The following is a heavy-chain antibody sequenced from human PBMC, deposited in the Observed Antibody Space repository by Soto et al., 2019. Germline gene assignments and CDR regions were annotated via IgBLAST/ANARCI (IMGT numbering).Heavy chain of an antibody. CDR1: GFTFSSYG. Sequence: GGSLRLSCXASGFTFSSYGMHWVRQAPGKGLEWVAVISYDGSNKYYADSVKGRFTISRDNSKNTLYLQMNSLRAEDTAVYYCAKGLSRVVVAASSDYWGQGTLVTVSS. CDR2: ISYDGSNK. V-gene: IGHV3-30*18. CDR3: AKGLSRVVVAASSDY. D-gene: IGHD2-15*01. J-gene: IGHJ4*02.